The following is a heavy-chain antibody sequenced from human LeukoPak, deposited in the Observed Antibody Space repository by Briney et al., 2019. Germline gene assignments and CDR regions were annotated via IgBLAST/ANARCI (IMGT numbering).Heavy chain of an antibody. CDR2: INSDGSST. CDR3: ARGESGSPPEL. J-gene: IGHJ4*02. CDR1: GFTFSSYW. V-gene: IGHV3-74*01. Sequence: GGSLRLSCAASGFTFSSYWMHWVRQAPGKGLVWVSRINSDGSSTSYADSVKGRFTISRDNAKNTLYLQMNSLRAEDTAVYYCARGESGSPPELWGQRTLVSVST. D-gene: IGHD1-26*01.